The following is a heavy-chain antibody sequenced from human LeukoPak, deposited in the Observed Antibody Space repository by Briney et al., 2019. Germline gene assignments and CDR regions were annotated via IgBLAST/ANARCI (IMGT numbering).Heavy chain of an antibody. Sequence: GGSLRLSCAAFGFTFSSYSMNWVRQAPGKGLEWVSYISSSSSAIYYADSVKGRFTISRDNAKNSLYLQMNSLRAEGTAVYYCARATMVRLDYWGQGTLVTVSS. CDR2: ISSSSSAI. CDR1: GFTFSSYS. D-gene: IGHD3-10*01. J-gene: IGHJ4*02. CDR3: ARATMVRLDY. V-gene: IGHV3-48*01.